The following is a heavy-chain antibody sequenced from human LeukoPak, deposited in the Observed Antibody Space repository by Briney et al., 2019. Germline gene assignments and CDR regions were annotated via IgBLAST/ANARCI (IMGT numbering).Heavy chain of an antibody. V-gene: IGHV3-33*03. D-gene: IGHD5-24*01. CDR3: VKDHDGYVKYKTFDY. CDR2: IWYDGSNK. J-gene: IGHJ4*02. CDR1: GFTFSSYG. Sequence: PGGSLRLSCAASGFTFSSYGMHWVRQAPGKGLEWVAVIWYDGSNKYYADSVKGRFTISRDNAKNSLYLQMNSLRAEDTAVYYCVKDHDGYVKYKTFDYWGQGTLVTVSS.